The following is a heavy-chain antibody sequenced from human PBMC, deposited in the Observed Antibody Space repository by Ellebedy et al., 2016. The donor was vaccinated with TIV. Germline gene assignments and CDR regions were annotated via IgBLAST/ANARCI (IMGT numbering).Heavy chain of an antibody. CDR3: TTVGEFDQERDY. CDR1: GLSFSKAW. D-gene: IGHD3-16*01. V-gene: IGHV3-15*01. CDR2: IKSKTDGETAA. J-gene: IGHJ4*02. Sequence: PGGSLRLSCAASGLSFSKAWMNWVRQAPGKGLEWVARIKSKTDGETAADYATPVKGRFTISRDDSKNTLYLQMNSLKIEDTAVYYCTTVGEFDQERDYWGQGTLVTVSS.